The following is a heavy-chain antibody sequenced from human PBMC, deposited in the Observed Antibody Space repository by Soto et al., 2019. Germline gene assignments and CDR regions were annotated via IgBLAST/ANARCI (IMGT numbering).Heavy chain of an antibody. CDR3: ARGKDIILMTLDV. Sequence: PSETLSLTCTVSGGSISGYYWSWIRQPPGKGLEYIGYIYYSGSTNYNPSLKSRVTISVDTSKNQFSLKLTSVTTADTAVYYCARGKDIILMTLDVWGQVTKVTVSS. CDR1: GGSISGYY. D-gene: IGHD2-8*01. J-gene: IGHJ6*02. CDR2: IYYSGST. V-gene: IGHV4-59*01.